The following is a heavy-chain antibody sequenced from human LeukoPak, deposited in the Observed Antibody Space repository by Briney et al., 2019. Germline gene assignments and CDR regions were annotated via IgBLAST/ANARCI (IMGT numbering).Heavy chain of an antibody. CDR3: ARDRSGTEHLDY. V-gene: IGHV3-30*04. CDR2: ISYDGSNK. J-gene: IGHJ4*02. CDR1: GFTFSSYA. D-gene: IGHD6-13*01. Sequence: GGSLRLSCAASGFTFSSYAVHWVRQAPGKGLEWVAVISYDGSNKYYADSVKGRFTISRDNSKNTLYLQMNSLRAEDTAVYYCARDRSGTEHLDYWGQGTLVTVSS.